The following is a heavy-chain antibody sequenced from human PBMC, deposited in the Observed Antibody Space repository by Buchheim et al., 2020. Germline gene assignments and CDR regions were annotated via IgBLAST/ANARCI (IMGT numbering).Heavy chain of an antibody. CDR1: GFTFSSYG. J-gene: IGHJ4*02. Sequence: VQLVESGGGVVQPGRSLRLSCAASGFTFSSYGMHWVRQAPGKGLEWVSAISGSGDSTYYADSVKGRFTISRDNSRKTLDLHMNSLRAEDTALYYCAKDYYSGVAMAYYFDYWGQGTL. CDR3: AKDYYSGVAMAYYFDY. V-gene: IGHV3-23*04. D-gene: IGHD3-22*01. CDR2: ISGSGDST.